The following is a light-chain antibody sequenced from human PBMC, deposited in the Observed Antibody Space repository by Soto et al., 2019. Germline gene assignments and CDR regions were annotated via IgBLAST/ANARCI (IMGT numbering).Light chain of an antibody. CDR3: PQANSFPYT. CDR2: TAS. Sequence: DIQMTQSPSSVSASVGDRVTITCRASQDVNKWLAWYQQKPGKAPNLLIHTASSLQSGVPSRFSGSGSGTDVTLTISSLQPEDFATYYCPQANSFPYTFGQGTKVEIK. J-gene: IGKJ2*01. CDR1: QDVNKW. V-gene: IGKV1-12*01.